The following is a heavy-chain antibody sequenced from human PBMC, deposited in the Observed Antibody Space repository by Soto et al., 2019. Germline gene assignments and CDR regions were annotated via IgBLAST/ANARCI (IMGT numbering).Heavy chain of an antibody. CDR3: AKDTWIQLWLPNYYFDY. CDR2: ISGSGGST. V-gene: IGHV3-23*01. J-gene: IGHJ4*02. Sequence: GESLKISCAASGFTFSSYSMNWVRQAPGKGLEWVSAISGSGGSTYYADSVKGRFTISRDNSKNTLYLQMNSLRAEDTAVYYCAKDTWIQLWLPNYYFDYWGQGTLVTVSS. D-gene: IGHD5-18*01. CDR1: GFTFSSYS.